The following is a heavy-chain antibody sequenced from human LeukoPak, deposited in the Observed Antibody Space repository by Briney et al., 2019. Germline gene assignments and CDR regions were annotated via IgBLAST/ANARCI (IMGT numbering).Heavy chain of an antibody. CDR3: ARHTRIAAAGTSFDY. CDR2: IYYSGST. V-gene: IGHV4-59*08. D-gene: IGHD6-13*01. J-gene: IGHJ4*02. Sequence: SETLSLTCTVPGGSISSYYWSWIRQPPGKGLEWIGYIYYSGSTNYNPSLKSRVTISVDTSKNQFSLKLSSVTAADTAVYYCARHTRIAAAGTSFDYWGQGTLVTVSS. CDR1: GGSISSYY.